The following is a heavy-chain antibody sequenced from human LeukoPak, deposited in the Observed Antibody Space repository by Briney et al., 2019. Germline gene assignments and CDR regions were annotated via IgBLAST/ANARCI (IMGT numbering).Heavy chain of an antibody. CDR1: GGSISGGGYY. Sequence: SETLSLTCTVSGGSISGGGYYWGWIRQPPGKGLEWIGSIYYSGNTYYNPSLKSRVTISVDTSKNQFSLKLSSVTAADTAVFYCARHINWIDAFDIWGQGTMVTVSS. CDR3: ARHINWIDAFDI. D-gene: IGHD1-1*01. V-gene: IGHV4-39*01. CDR2: IYYSGNT. J-gene: IGHJ3*02.